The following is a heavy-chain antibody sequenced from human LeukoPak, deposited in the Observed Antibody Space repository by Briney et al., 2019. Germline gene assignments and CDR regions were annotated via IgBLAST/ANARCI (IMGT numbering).Heavy chain of an antibody. D-gene: IGHD4-17*01. V-gene: IGHV4-39*01. CDR1: GGSISSSSYY. CDR3: ARQSTVTTSFDY. CDR2: IYYSGST. J-gene: IGHJ4*02. Sequence: PSETLSLTCTVSGGSISSSSYYWGWIRQPPGKGLEWIGSIYYSGSTYYNPSLKSRVTMSVDTSKNQFSLKLSSVTAADTAVYYRARQSTVTTSFDYWGQGTLVTVSS.